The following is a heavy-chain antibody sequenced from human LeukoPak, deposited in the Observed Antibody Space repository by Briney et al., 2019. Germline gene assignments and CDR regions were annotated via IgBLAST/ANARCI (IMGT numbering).Heavy chain of an antibody. J-gene: IGHJ4*01. V-gene: IGHV1-18*01. CDR1: GYTFTSYG. CDR3: ARDGVTGIAAAGTFLCGY. Sequence: GASVKVSCKASGYTFTSYGISWVRQAPGQGLEWMGWISAYNGNTNYAQKLQGRVTMTTDTSTSTAYMELRSLRSDDTAVYYCARDGVTGIAAAGTFLCGYWGQGTLVTVSS. D-gene: IGHD6-13*01. CDR2: ISAYNGNT.